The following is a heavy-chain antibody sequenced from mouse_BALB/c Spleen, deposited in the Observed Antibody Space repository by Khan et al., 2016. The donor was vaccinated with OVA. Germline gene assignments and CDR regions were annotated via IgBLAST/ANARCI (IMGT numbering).Heavy chain of an antibody. V-gene: IGHV1-7*01. J-gene: IGHJ2*01. CDR3: ATDRIDY. Sequence: QVELLQSGAELAKPGASVKLSCAASGYTFTSYWMSWIQQRPDQGLEWVGYISPTSGYTYFNQKLKDKATLTADKSSSTDYMQLSSLTSDDSAFYYCATDRIDYWGQGTALTVS. CDR1: GYTFTSYW. CDR2: ISPTSGYT.